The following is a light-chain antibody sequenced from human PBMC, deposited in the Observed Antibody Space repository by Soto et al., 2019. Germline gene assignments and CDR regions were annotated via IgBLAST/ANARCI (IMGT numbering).Light chain of an antibody. J-gene: IGKJ3*01. CDR2: GAS. CDR1: QSVNSK. Sequence: EIVMTQSPATLSVSPWERVTLSCRASQSVNSKVAWYQQKPGQAPRLLICGASTRATGIPARFSGSGSGTEFTLTINGLQADDVAVYYCQQYYLVPFTFGPGTRWIS. CDR3: QQYYLVPFT. V-gene: IGKV3-15*01.